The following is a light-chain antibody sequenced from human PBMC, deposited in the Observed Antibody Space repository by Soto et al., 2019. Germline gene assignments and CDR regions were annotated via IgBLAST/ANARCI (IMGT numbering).Light chain of an antibody. V-gene: IGKV3-11*01. CDR2: DAS. Sequence: EIVLTQSPATLSLSPGERATLSCRASQSVSSYFAWYQQKPGQAPRRLIYDASNRATGSPASFSGSGSGTDFTLTISSREPEDFSVYYCQQRSNWPPYTFGQGTKLEIK. CDR1: QSVSSY. J-gene: IGKJ2*01. CDR3: QQRSNWPPYT.